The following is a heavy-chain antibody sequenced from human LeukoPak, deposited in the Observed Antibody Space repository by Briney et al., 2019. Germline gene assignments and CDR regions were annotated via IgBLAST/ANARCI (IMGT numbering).Heavy chain of an antibody. CDR3: VGSPRSGWYWFDY. J-gene: IGHJ4*02. CDR2: ISSSSSTI. V-gene: IGHV3-48*01. Sequence: GGSPRLSCAASGFTFDDYAMHWVRQAPGKGLEWVSYISSSSSTIYYADSVKGRFTISRDNAKNSLYLQMNSLRAEDTAVYYCVGSPRSGWYWFDYWGQGTMVTVSS. D-gene: IGHD6-19*01. CDR1: GFTFDDYA.